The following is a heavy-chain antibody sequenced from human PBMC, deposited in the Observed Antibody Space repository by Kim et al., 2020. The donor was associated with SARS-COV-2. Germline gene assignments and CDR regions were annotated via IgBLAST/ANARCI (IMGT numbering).Heavy chain of an antibody. CDR1: GGTFSSYA. J-gene: IGHJ6*02. CDR3: ARDRGGPLGQDYYYYYYGMDV. CDR2: IIPIFGTA. D-gene: IGHD3-16*01. Sequence: SVKVSCKASGGTFSSYAISWVRQAPGQGLEWMGGIIPIFGTANYAQKFQGRVTITADESTSTAYMELSSLRSEDTAVYYCARDRGGPLGQDYYYYYYGMDVWGQGTTVTVSS. V-gene: IGHV1-69*13.